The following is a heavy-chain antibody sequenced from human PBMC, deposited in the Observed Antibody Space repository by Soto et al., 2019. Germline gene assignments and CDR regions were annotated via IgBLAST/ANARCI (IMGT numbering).Heavy chain of an antibody. D-gene: IGHD6-19*01. J-gene: IGHJ4*02. Sequence: GGSLRLSCAASGFTFSSYWMSWVRQAPGKGLEWVSAISGSGGSTYYADSVKGRFTISRDNSKNTLYLQMNSLRAEDTAVYYCAAPVAGPVGEDYWGQGTLVTVSS. CDR1: GFTFSSYW. CDR2: ISGSGGST. V-gene: IGHV3-23*01. CDR3: AAPVAGPVGEDY.